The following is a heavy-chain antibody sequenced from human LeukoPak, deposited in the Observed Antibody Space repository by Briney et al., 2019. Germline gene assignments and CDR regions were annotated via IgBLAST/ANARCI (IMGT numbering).Heavy chain of an antibody. J-gene: IGHJ3*02. CDR3: AREITYYYDSSGYPDAFDI. D-gene: IGHD3-22*01. CDR1: GGSISSYY. Sequence: PSETLSLTCTVSGGSISSYYWSWIRQPPGKGLEWIGYIYYSGSTNYNPSLESRVTISVDTSKNQFSLKLSSVTAADTAVYYCAREITYYYDSSGYPDAFDIWGQGTMVTVSS. CDR2: IYYSGST. V-gene: IGHV4-59*01.